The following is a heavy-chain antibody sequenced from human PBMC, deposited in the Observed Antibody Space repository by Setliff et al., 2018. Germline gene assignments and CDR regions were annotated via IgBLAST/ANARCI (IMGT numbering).Heavy chain of an antibody. CDR2: TIPMFGSA. CDR3: ARGYYDSYARYYVVGDY. CDR1: GYTFTGYY. J-gene: IGHJ4*02. V-gene: IGHV1-46*01. D-gene: IGHD3-22*01. Sequence: ASVKVSCKASGYTFTGYYIHWVRQAPGQGLEWMGGTIPMFGSANYAQKFQGRVTMTRDTSTSTVYMELSSLRTEDTAVYYCARGYYDSYARYYVVGDYWGQGTPVTVSS.